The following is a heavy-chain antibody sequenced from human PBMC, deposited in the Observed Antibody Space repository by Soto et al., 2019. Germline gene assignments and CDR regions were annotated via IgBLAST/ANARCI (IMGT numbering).Heavy chain of an antibody. CDR2: IYHNGAT. Sequence: SETLSLTCAVSGGSVNSSNYWSWVRQAPGRGLEWIGEIYHNGATNYNPSLKSRAKISVDKSKNQFSLILNSVTAADTAIYYCAGPIRYFVKVETFDVWGQGTMVTVSS. D-gene: IGHD3-9*01. J-gene: IGHJ3*01. CDR1: GGSVNSSNY. V-gene: IGHV4-4*02. CDR3: AGPIRYFVKVETFDV.